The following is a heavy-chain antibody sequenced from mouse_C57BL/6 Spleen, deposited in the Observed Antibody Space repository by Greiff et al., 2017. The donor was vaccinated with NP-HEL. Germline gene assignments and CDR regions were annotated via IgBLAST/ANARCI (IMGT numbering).Heavy chain of an antibody. V-gene: IGHV1-64*01. CDR1: GYTFTSYW. CDR2: IHPNSGST. J-gene: IGHJ3*01. CDR3: ARDAYDYDGGAWFAY. D-gene: IGHD2-4*01. Sequence: QVQLQQPGAELVKPGASVKLSCKASGYTFTSYWMHWVKQRPGQGLEWIGMIHPNSGSTNYNEKFKSKATLTVDKSSSTAYMQLSSLTSEDSAVYYCARDAYDYDGGAWFAYWGQGTLVTVSA.